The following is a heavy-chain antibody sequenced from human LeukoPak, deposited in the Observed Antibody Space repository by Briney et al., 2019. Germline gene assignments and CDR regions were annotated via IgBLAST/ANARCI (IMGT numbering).Heavy chain of an antibody. Sequence: PGGSLRLSCAASGFAFSSYWMTWVRQAPGKGLEWVSAISGSGGSTYYADSVKGRFTISRDNSKNTLYLQMNSLRAEDTAVYYCARVVPYYDFWSGYPDYWGQGTLVTVSS. V-gene: IGHV3-23*01. CDR2: ISGSGGST. CDR3: ARVVPYYDFWSGYPDY. J-gene: IGHJ4*02. D-gene: IGHD3-3*01. CDR1: GFAFSSYW.